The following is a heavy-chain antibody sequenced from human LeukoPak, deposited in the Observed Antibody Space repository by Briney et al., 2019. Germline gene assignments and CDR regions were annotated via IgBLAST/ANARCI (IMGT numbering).Heavy chain of an antibody. CDR1: GFIVSNYY. D-gene: IGHD2-2*01. Sequence: GGSLRLSCAASGFIVSNYYLSWVRQAPGKGLECVSVIYSGGATYYADSVEGRFTISRDNSKNTLYLQMNSLRAEDTAVYFCAREYGSGTFDWGQGTLVTVSS. V-gene: IGHV3-53*01. CDR2: IYSGGAT. CDR3: AREYGSGTFD. J-gene: IGHJ4*02.